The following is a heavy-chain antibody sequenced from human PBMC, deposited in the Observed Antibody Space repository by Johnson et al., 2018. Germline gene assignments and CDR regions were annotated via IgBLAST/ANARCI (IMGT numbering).Heavy chain of an antibody. CDR1: GFTFTNKA. J-gene: IGHJ3*02. Sequence: VQLVESGGGLVQPGGSLRLSCVASGFTFTNKAMSWVRQASGKGLEWVSSISGSGSSTYYVDSVKGRFTISRDNSKNRLYLQMNSLRAEDTAVYYCANLYLGSGRLHDAFDIVGQGTMVTVSS. CDR2: ISGSGSST. D-gene: IGHD3-10*01. V-gene: IGHV3-23*04. CDR3: ANLYLGSGRLHDAFDI.